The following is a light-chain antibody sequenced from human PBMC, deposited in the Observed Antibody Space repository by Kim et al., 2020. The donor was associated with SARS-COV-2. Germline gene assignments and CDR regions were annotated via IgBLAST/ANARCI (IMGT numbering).Light chain of an antibody. CDR2: DIS. V-gene: IGLV2-11*01. CDR1: SSEGGGYNY. J-gene: IGLJ2*01. Sequence: GLSITISCTASSSEGGGYNYVSSYQKHPGKAPTLRINDISERPYGVPDRFSGSKSGNTASLTLSGLQAEDEADYYCCSYAGSYPGVFGGGTQLTVL. CDR3: CSYAGSYPGV.